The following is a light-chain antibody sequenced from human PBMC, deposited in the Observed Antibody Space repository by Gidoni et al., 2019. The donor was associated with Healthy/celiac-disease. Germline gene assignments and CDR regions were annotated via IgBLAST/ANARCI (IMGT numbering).Light chain of an antibody. CDR3: QQYGSSPKT. CDR2: GAS. V-gene: IGKV3-20*01. CDR1: QSVSSSY. J-gene: IGKJ1*01. Sequence: VLTQSQGTLSLSPGERATLSCRASQSVSSSYLAWYQQKPGQAPRLLIYGASSRATGIPDRFSGSGSGTDFTLTISRLEPEDFAVYYCQQYGSSPKTFGQGTKVEIK.